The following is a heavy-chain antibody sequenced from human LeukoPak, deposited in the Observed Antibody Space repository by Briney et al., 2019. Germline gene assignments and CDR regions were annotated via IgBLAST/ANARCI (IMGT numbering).Heavy chain of an antibody. CDR2: ISSSSSSTI. D-gene: IGHD5-18*01. V-gene: IGHV3-48*04. CDR3: ARVAYGYRYWYFDL. Sequence: GGSLRLSCAASGFTFSSYSMNWVRQAPGKGLEWVSYISSSSSSTIYYADSVKGRFTISRDNAKNSLYLQMNSLRAEDTAVYYCARVAYGYRYWYFDLWGRGTLVTVSS. CDR1: GFTFSSYS. J-gene: IGHJ2*01.